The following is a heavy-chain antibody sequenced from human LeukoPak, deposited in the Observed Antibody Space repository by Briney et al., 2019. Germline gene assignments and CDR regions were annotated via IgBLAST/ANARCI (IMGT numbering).Heavy chain of an antibody. D-gene: IGHD3-3*01. V-gene: IGHV3-48*01. Sequence: GSLRLSCAASGFTFNSYAFNWVRQAPGKGLEWVSYISSSSNVIYYTDSVKGRFTISRDNARNLLSLQINSLRAEDTAVYYCARGDPIYDFWSGGDYWGQGSLVTVSS. CDR1: GFTFNSYA. CDR2: ISSSSNVI. J-gene: IGHJ4*02. CDR3: ARGDPIYDFWSGGDY.